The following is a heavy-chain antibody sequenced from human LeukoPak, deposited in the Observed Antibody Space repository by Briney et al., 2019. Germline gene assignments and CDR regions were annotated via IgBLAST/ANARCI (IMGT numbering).Heavy chain of an antibody. D-gene: IGHD6-13*01. CDR2: IYHSGST. Sequence: SETLSLTCAVSGGXISSGGYSWSWIRQPPGKGLEWVGYIYHSGSTYYNPSLKSRVTISVDRSKNQFSLKLSSVTAADTAVYYCAREGAAAGHAFDIWGQGTMVTVSS. J-gene: IGHJ3*02. CDR1: GGXISSGGYS. CDR3: AREGAAAGHAFDI. V-gene: IGHV4-30-2*01.